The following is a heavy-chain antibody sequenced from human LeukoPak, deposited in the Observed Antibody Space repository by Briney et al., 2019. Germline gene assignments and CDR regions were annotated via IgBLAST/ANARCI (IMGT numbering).Heavy chain of an antibody. D-gene: IGHD4-23*01. J-gene: IGHJ6*02. CDR1: GYIFTSYG. V-gene: IGHV1-18*01. CDR2: ISAYNGNT. CDR3: ARARTVAYYSYGMDV. Sequence: RASVKVSCKASGYIFTSYGISWVRQAPGQGPEWMGWISAYNGNTNYAQNLQGRVTMTTDTTTSTAYMELRSLRSDDTAVYYCARARTVAYYSYGMDVWGQGTTVTVSS.